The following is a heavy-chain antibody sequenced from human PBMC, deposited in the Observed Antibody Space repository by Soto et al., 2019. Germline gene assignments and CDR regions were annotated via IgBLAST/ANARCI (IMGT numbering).Heavy chain of an antibody. J-gene: IGHJ3*02. CDR1: CYTFTSDG. D-gene: IGHD6-19*01. Sequence: APVKVSYKASCYTFTSDGISWVRQAPGQGLEWMGWISAYNGNTNYAQKLQGRVTMTTDTSTSTAYMELRSLRSDDTAVYYCARGFRLVQRSFDIWGQGTMVTVSS. CDR2: ISAYNGNT. V-gene: IGHV1-18*04. CDR3: ARGFRLVQRSFDI.